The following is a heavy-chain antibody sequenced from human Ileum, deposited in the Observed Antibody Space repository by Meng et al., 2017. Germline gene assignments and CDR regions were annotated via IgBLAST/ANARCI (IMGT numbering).Heavy chain of an antibody. Sequence: GESLKISCEVSGFIFSSFEMNWVRQAPGKGLEWISYISNGGGRTIYYADSGKGRFTISRDNGKNSLYLQMNTLRGDDTAIYYCAREAGDLRAFDIWGQGTMVTVSS. CDR1: GFIFSSFE. CDR3: AREAGDLRAFDI. D-gene: IGHD7-27*01. V-gene: IGHV3-48*03. J-gene: IGHJ3*02. CDR2: ISNGGGRTI.